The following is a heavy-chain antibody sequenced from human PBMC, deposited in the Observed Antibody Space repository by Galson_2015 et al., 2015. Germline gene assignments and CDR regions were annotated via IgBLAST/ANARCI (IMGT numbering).Heavy chain of an antibody. CDR3: AKGGGRAEQLYYYYGMDV. CDR2: IKQDGSEK. V-gene: IGHV3-7*01. J-gene: IGHJ6*02. D-gene: IGHD1-1*01. Sequence: SLRLSCAASGFTFSSYWMSWVRQAPGKGLEWVANIKQDGSEKYYVDSVKGRFTISRDNAKNSLYLQMNSLRAEDTAVYYCAKGGGRAEQLYYYYGMDVWGQGTTV. CDR1: GFTFSSYW.